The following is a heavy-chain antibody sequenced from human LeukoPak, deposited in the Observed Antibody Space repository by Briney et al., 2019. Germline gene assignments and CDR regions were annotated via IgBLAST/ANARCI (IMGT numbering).Heavy chain of an antibody. D-gene: IGHD2-2*01. Sequence: SETLSLTCTVSGYSISSISSTYYWGWVRQSPGKRLQWIGSSIYYSGSTYYNPSLKSRVTISVDTSKNQFSLKLSSVTAADTAVYYCARVHLPSYCSSTSCYAASAIDYWGQGTLVTVSS. CDR2: SIYYSGST. CDR3: ARVHLPSYCSSTSCYAASAIDY. J-gene: IGHJ4*02. CDR1: GYSISSISSTYY. V-gene: IGHV4-39*07.